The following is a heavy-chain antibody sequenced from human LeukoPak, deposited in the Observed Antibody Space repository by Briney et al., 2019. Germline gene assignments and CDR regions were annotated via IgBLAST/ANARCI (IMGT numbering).Heavy chain of an antibody. CDR3: AKDIRYYYDSSGYIDY. CDR1: GFTFDDYA. CDR2: ISWNSGSI. Sequence: PGGSLRLSCAASGFTFDDYAMHWVRQAPGKGLEWVSGISWNSGSIGYADSVKGRFTISRDNAKNSLYLQMNSLRAEDTALYYCAKDIRYYYDSSGYIDYWGQGTLVTVSS. V-gene: IGHV3-9*01. J-gene: IGHJ4*02. D-gene: IGHD3-22*01.